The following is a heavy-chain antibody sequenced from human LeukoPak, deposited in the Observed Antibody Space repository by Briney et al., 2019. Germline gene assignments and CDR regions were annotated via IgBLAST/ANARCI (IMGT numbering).Heavy chain of an antibody. J-gene: IGHJ6*03. Sequence: SETLSLTCAVSGYSISSGYYWGWIRQPPGKGLEWIGSIYHSGSTYYNPSLKSRVTISVDTSKNQFSLKLSSVTAADTAVYYCARVASDYYYYYMDVWGKGTTVTVSS. CDR2: IYHSGST. D-gene: IGHD5-12*01. CDR1: GYSISSGYY. CDR3: ARVASDYYYYYMDV. V-gene: IGHV4-38-2*01.